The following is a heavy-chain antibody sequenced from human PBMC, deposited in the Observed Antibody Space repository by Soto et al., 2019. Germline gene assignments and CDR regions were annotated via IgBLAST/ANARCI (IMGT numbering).Heavy chain of an antibody. J-gene: IGHJ6*03. Sequence: PGGSLRLSCAASGFTFSSYSMNWVRQAPGKGLEWVSVIYSGGSTYYADSVKGRFTISRDNSKNTLYLQMNSLRAEDTAVYYCGRGTRYYYYMDVWGKGTTVTVSS. V-gene: IGHV3-66*01. CDR1: GFTFSSYS. CDR2: IYSGGST. D-gene: IGHD1-1*01. CDR3: GRGTRYYYYMDV.